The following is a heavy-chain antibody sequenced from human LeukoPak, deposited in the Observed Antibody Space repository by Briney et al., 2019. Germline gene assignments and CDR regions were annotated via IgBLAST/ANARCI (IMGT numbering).Heavy chain of an antibody. CDR2: ISTGGSTI. CDR1: GFTFSSYS. Sequence: PGGSLRLSCAASGFTFSSYSVNWVRQAPGKGLEWVSYISTGGSTIYYADSVKGRFTISRDNAKSSLYLQMNSLRAEDTAVYYCARSPYGAYEVFDSWGQGTLVTVSS. CDR3: ARSPYGAYEVFDS. D-gene: IGHD5-12*01. V-gene: IGHV3-48*04. J-gene: IGHJ4*02.